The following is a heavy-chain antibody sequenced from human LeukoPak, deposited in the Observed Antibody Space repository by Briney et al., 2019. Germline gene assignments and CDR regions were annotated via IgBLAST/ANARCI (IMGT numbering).Heavy chain of an antibody. CDR1: GGSITNYH. V-gene: IGHV4-59*08. J-gene: IGHJ3*02. CDR2: IYHSGSS. D-gene: IGHD3-22*01. CDR3: ARGPYSYDSSGAFDI. Sequence: PSETLSLTCTVSGGSITNYHWSWIRQPPGKGLEWIGYIYHSGSSNYNPSLKSRVTISVDTSKNQFSLKLSSVTAADTAVYYCARGPYSYDSSGAFDIWGQGTMVTVSS.